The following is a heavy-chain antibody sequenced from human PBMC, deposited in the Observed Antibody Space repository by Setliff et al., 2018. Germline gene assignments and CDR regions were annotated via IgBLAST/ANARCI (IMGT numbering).Heavy chain of an antibody. CDR2: VDPEDGHT. D-gene: IGHD3-10*01. CDR3: TTGLRHGVPYFDL. J-gene: IGHJ4*02. Sequence: VASVKVSCKASGYTFTDYYMHWVQQAPGKGLESMGRVDPEDGHTKYAEKFQGRITISADMSLDIAHMELGSLTSEDTAVYYCTTGLRHGVPYFDLWGQGTLVTVSS. CDR1: GYTFTDYY. V-gene: IGHV1-69-2*01.